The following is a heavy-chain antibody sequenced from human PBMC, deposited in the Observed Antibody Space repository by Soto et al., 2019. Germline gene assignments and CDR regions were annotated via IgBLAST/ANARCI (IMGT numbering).Heavy chain of an antibody. CDR3: ARPLGLTSVTTKHYHYYMDV. Sequence: GASVKVSCKASGYTFTSYGINWVRQAPGQGLEWMGWISAYNGNTNYAQKLQGRVTMTTDTSTSTAYMELRSLRSDDTAVYYCARPLGLTSVTTKHYHYYMDVWGKATTVTVSS. CDR1: GYTFTSYG. D-gene: IGHD4-17*01. CDR2: ISAYNGNT. V-gene: IGHV1-18*01. J-gene: IGHJ6*03.